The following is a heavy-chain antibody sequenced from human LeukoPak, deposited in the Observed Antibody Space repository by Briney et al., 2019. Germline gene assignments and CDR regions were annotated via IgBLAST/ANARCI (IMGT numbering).Heavy chain of an antibody. V-gene: IGHV3-33*01. CDR2: TWYDGSYK. CDR1: GFTFSTYG. J-gene: IGHJ3*02. CDR3: ARHFDGSHPNPFAT. D-gene: IGHD1-26*01. Sequence: GGSLRLSCAASGFTFSTYGMHWVRQAPGKRLEWVAVTWYDGSYKYYGDSVKGRFTISRDNSKNTLYLQMASLRVEDTAVYYCARHFDGSHPNPFATWGQGTMVTVS.